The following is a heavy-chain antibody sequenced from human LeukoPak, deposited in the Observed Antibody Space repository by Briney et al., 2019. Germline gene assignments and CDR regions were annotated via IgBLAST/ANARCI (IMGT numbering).Heavy chain of an antibody. CDR1: GYTFTSYD. Sequence: ASVKVSCKASGYTFTSYDINWVRQATGQGLEWMGWMNPNSGNTGYAQKFQGRVTMTRDTSTSTVYMDLSSLRSEDTAVYYCARDHYHKIHSVMVTAPEYWGQGTLVTVSS. D-gene: IGHD2-21*02. CDR2: MNPNSGNT. CDR3: ARDHYHKIHSVMVTAPEY. J-gene: IGHJ4*02. V-gene: IGHV1-8*02.